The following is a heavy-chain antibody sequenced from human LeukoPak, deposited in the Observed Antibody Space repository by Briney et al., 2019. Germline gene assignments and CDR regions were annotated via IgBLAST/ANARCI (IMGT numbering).Heavy chain of an antibody. D-gene: IGHD6-13*01. CDR3: ARVSKVYSSSWYAENFDY. V-gene: IGHV3-7*01. CDR1: GFTFSNAW. J-gene: IGHJ4*02. CDR2: IKQDGSEK. Sequence: GGSLRLSXAASGFTFSNAWMSWVRQAPGKGLEWVANIKQDGSEKYYVDSVKGRFTISRDNAKNSLYLQMNSLRAEDTAVYYCARVSKVYSSSWYAENFDYWGQGTLVTVSS.